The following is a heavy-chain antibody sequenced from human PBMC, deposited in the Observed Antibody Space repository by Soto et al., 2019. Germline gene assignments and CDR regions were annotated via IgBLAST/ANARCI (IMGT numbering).Heavy chain of an antibody. Sequence: QLQLVQSAAEVKKPAASVRVSCKAYGYPFIKYGISWIRQAPEQGLEWMGWIKVDSGYTNYAQKFQGRVTMTADTSSDTAFMDLRSLRLDDTAVYFCATSYDTGFDPWGQGTLVSVSS. V-gene: IGHV1-18*04. CDR1: GYPFIKYG. CDR2: IKVDSGYT. CDR3: ATSYDTGFDP. J-gene: IGHJ5*02. D-gene: IGHD3-9*01.